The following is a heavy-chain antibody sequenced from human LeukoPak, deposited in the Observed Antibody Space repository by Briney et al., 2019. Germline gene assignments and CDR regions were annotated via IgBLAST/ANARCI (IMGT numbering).Heavy chain of an antibody. D-gene: IGHD4-17*01. J-gene: IGHJ4*02. CDR1: GFTFSSYS. CDR2: ISSSSSYI. V-gene: IGHV3-21*01. Sequence: GGSLRLSCAASGFTFSSYSMNWVRQAPGKGLEWVSSISSSSSYIYYADSVKGRFTISRDNAKNSLYLQMNSLRAEDTAVYYFARELLGYGDRDGYWGQGTLVTVSS. CDR3: ARELLGYGDRDGY.